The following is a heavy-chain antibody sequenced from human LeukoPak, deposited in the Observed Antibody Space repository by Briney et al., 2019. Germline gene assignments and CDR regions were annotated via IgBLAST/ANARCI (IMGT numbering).Heavy chain of an antibody. CDR2: INAGNGNT. J-gene: IGHJ5*02. CDR3: ARDRGVITNNWFDP. V-gene: IGHV1-3*01. D-gene: IGHD3-10*01. Sequence: ASVKVSCKASGYTFTSYAMHWVRQAPGQRLEWMGWINAGNGNTKYSQKFQGRVTITRDTSASTAYMELSSLRSEDTAVYYCARDRGVITNNWFDPWGQGTLVTVSS. CDR1: GYTFTSYA.